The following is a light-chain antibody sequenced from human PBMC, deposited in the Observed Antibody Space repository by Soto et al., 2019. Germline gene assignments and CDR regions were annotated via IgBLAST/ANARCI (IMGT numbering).Light chain of an antibody. V-gene: IGKV3-20*01. CDR1: QSVSSSY. CDR3: QHYGTSRT. CDR2: GAS. J-gene: IGKJ1*01. Sequence: EIVLTQSPGTLSLSPGERATLSCRASQSVSSSYLTWYQQKPGQAPRLLIYGASSRATGIPDRFSGSGSGTDFTPTISRLEAEDFAVYYCQHYGTSRTFGRGTKVEIK.